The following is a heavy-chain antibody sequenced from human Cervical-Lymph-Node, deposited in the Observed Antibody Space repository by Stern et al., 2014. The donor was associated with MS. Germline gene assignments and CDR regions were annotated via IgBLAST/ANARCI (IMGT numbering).Heavy chain of an antibody. J-gene: IGHJ5*02. Sequence: QVTLRESGPTLVKPTQTLTLTCTFSGFSLSTSGVGVGWIRQPPGKALEWLALIYWDDDKRYSPSLKRRLTITKDTSKNQVVLTMTNMDPVDTATYYCAHVNRSSGLDHWGQGTLVTVSS. V-gene: IGHV2-5*02. CDR3: AHVNRSSGLDH. CDR2: IYWDDDK. D-gene: IGHD3-10*01. CDR1: GFSLSTSGVG.